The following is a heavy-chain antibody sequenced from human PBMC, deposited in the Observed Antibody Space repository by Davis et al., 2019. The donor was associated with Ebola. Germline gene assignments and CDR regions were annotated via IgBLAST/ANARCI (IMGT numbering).Heavy chain of an antibody. Sequence: PSETLSLTCTVSGGSISSYYWSWIRQPAGKGLEWIGRIYTSGSTNYNPSLKSRVTMSVDTSKNQFSLKLSSVTAADTAVYYCAREGGSSGSPSYYYYYGMDVWGQGTTVTVSS. CDR2: IYTSGST. CDR1: GGSISSYY. V-gene: IGHV4-4*07. CDR3: AREGGSSGSPSYYYYYGMDV. D-gene: IGHD3-10*01. J-gene: IGHJ6*02.